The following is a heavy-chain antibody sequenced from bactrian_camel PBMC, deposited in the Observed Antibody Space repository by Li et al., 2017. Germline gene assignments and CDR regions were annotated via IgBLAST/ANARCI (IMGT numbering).Heavy chain of an antibody. D-gene: IGHD2*01. CDR2: IATGSGST. V-gene: IGHV3S40*01. CDR3: AARGPYCYTKLSVRDFTY. Sequence: VQLVESGGGSVQAGGSLRLSCVGSGYTYSSFRMGWFRQAPGKEREGVARIATGSGSTYYADSVKGRFTISQDNAKNTVYLQMNSLKPEDTAMYYCAARGPYCYTKLSVRDFTYWGQGTQVTVS. CDR1: GYTYSSFR. J-gene: IGHJ6*01.